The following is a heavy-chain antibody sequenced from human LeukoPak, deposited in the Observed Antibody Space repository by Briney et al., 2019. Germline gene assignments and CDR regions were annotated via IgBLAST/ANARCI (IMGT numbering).Heavy chain of an antibody. D-gene: IGHD1-26*01. CDR2: FDPEDGET. CDR3: ATEEAWGGSYNAFDI. CDR1: GYTLTELS. V-gene: IGHV1-24*01. J-gene: IGHJ3*02. Sequence: ASVKVSCKVSGYTLTELSMHWVRQAPGKGLEWMGGFDPEDGETIYAQKFQGRVTMTEDTSTDTAHMELSSLRSEDTAVYYCATEEAWGGSYNAFDIWGQGTMVTVSS.